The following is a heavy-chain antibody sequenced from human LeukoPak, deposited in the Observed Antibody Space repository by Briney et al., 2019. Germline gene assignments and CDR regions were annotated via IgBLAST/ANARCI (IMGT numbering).Heavy chain of an antibody. Sequence: ASVKVSCKASGGTFSSYAISSVRQAPGQGLEWMGWIIPIFGTANYAQKFQGRVTITADESTSTAYMELSSLRSEYTAVYYCARGAGDFWSGYSFDYWGQRTLATVSS. V-gene: IGHV1-69*13. J-gene: IGHJ4*02. D-gene: IGHD3-3*01. CDR2: IIPIFGTA. CDR3: ARGAGDFWSGYSFDY. CDR1: GGTFSSYA.